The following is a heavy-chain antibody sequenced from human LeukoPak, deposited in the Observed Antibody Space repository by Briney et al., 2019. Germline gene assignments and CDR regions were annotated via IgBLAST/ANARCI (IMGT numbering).Heavy chain of an antibody. CDR3: ARYSVVVVPAAITSNYYYYYYMDV. J-gene: IGHJ6*03. Sequence: SETLSLTCAVSGGSISSGDYYWSWIRQPPGKGLEWIGYIYYSGSTYYNPSLKSRVTISVDTSKNQFSLKLSSVTAADTAVYYCARYSVVVVPAAITSNYYYYYYMDVWGKGTTVTVSS. CDR1: GGSISSGDYY. CDR2: IYYSGST. V-gene: IGHV4-30-4*08. D-gene: IGHD2-2*02.